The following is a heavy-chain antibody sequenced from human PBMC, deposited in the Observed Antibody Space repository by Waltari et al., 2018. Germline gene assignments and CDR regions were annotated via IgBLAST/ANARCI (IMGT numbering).Heavy chain of an antibody. V-gene: IGHV4-59*08. Sequence: QVQLQESGPGLVKPSETLSLTCTVSGDSVSNYYWSWIRQPPGKGLEWSGYNYNSEYTNYNPSLKSRVTISADTSKNQFSLKLRFVTAADTAVYYCARHSPSDDWGQGTLVTISS. J-gene: IGHJ4*02. CDR1: GDSVSNYY. CDR2: NYNSEYT. CDR3: ARHSPSDD.